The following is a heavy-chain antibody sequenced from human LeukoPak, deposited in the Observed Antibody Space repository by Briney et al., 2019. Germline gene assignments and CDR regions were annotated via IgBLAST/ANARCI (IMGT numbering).Heavy chain of an antibody. V-gene: IGHV1-69*05. CDR3: VRDRKGEWLDQHDRFDI. D-gene: IGHD6-19*01. CDR1: GGTFSSYA. CDR2: IIPIFGTA. Sequence: ASVKVSCKASGGTFSSYAIGWVRQAPGQGLEWMGGIIPIFGTANYAQKFQGRVTITTDESTSTAYMELRTLRSDDTAMYYCVRDRKGEWLDQHDRFDIWGQGTMVIVSS. J-gene: IGHJ3*02.